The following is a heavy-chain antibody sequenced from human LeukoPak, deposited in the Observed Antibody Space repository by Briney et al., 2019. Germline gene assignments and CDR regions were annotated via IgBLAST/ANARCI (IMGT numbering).Heavy chain of an antibody. CDR1: GFTFSSYA. Sequence: GGSLRLSCAASGFTFSSYAMHGVRQAPGKGLEGGAVISYDGSNKYYADSVKGRFTISRDNSKNTLYLQMNSLRAEDTAVYYCARDGGTMIVVVNYFDYWGQGTLVTVSS. CDR3: ARDGGTMIVVVNYFDY. D-gene: IGHD3-22*01. CDR2: ISYDGSNK. V-gene: IGHV3-30-3*01. J-gene: IGHJ4*02.